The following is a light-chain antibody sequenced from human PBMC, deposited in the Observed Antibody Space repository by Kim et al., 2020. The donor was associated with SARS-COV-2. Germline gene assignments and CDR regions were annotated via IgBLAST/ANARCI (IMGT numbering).Light chain of an antibody. J-gene: IGLJ3*02. Sequence: QGKTATITCGGDNIGAIGVHWYQPRPGQAPVLLMYNDNERPSGIPERFSGSNAGNTATLTITRVEAGDESDYTCHVWDSTTDLPVFGGGTQLTVL. V-gene: IGLV3-21*04. CDR3: HVWDSTTDLPV. CDR1: NIGAIG. CDR2: NDN.